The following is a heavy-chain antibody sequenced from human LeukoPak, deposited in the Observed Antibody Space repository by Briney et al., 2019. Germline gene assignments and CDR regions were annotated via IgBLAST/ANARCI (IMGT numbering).Heavy chain of an antibody. CDR2: VIPILGTP. CDR3: AGGVVPAAPDY. CDR1: GDTFSTYT. D-gene: IGHD2-2*01. Sequence: SVKVSCKASGDTFSTYTVTWVRQAPGQGLEWMGGVIPILGTPNYAQKFQGRVTITADKSTTTVSIDLRSLRSDDTAVYYCAGGVVPAAPDYWGQGTLVTVSS. V-gene: IGHV1-69*08. J-gene: IGHJ4*02.